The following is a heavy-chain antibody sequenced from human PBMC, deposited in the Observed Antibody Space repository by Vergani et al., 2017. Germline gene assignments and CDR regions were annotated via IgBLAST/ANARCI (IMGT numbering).Heavy chain of an antibody. Sequence: QVQLQESGPGLVKPSQTLSLTCTVSGGSISSGDYYWSWIRQPPGKGLEWIGYIYYSGSTYYNPSLKSRVTISVDTSKNQFSLKLSSVTAADTAVYYCARGSSSDWLLQNWFDPWGQGTLVTVSS. CDR1: GGSISSGDYY. D-gene: IGHD3-9*01. CDR3: ARGSSSDWLLQNWFDP. V-gene: IGHV4-30-4*01. CDR2: IYYSGST. J-gene: IGHJ5*02.